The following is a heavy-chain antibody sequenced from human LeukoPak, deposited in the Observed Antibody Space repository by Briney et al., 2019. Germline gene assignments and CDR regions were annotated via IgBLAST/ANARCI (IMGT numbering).Heavy chain of an antibody. V-gene: IGHV1-3*01. Sequence: ASVKVSCKASGYTFTSYAMHWVRQAPGQRLEWMGWINAGNGNTKYSQKFQGRVTITRDTSAGTAYMELSSLRSEDAAVYYCARVLRLGELSLYGYWGQGTLVTVSS. CDR1: GYTFTSYA. J-gene: IGHJ4*02. CDR3: ARVLRLGELSLYGY. CDR2: INAGNGNT. D-gene: IGHD3-16*02.